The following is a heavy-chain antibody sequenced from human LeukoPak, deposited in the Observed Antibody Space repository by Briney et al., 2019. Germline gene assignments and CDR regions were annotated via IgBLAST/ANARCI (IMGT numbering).Heavy chain of an antibody. D-gene: IGHD4-23*01. CDR3: AKSFDYGGRDYYYYGMDV. Sequence: GGSLRLSCAASGFTFSSYAMSWVRQAPGKGLEWVSAISGSGGSTYYADSVKGRFTISRDNSKNTLYLQMNSLRAEDTAVYYCAKSFDYGGRDYYYYGMDVWGQGTTVTVX. CDR2: ISGSGGST. J-gene: IGHJ6*02. V-gene: IGHV3-23*01. CDR1: GFTFSSYA.